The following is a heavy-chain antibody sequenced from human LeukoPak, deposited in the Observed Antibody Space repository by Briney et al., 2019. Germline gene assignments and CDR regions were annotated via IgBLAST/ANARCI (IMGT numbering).Heavy chain of an antibody. V-gene: IGHV3-7*03. Sequence: PGGSLRLSCAASGFTFSSYWMSWVRQAPGKGLEWVANIKQDGSEKYYVDSVKGRFTIYRDNAKNSLYLQMNSLRAEDTAVYYCAREYRRAQVAGYDYWGQGTLVTVSS. CDR3: AREYRRAQVAGYDY. CDR2: IKQDGSEK. J-gene: IGHJ4*02. CDR1: GFTFSSYW. D-gene: IGHD6-19*01.